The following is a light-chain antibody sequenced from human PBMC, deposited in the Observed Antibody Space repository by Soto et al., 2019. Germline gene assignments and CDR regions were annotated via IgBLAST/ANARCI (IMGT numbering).Light chain of an antibody. CDR1: QSVSTW. CDR3: QQYNRWT. J-gene: IGKJ1*01. V-gene: IGKV1-5*03. Sequence: DIQMTQSPSTLSASVGDKVTITCRASQSVSTWLAWYQQKPGKAPKLLICKASTLESGVPSRFSGSGSGTESTHTISNLQPDDSATADCQQYNRWTFGQGTKVETK. CDR2: KAS.